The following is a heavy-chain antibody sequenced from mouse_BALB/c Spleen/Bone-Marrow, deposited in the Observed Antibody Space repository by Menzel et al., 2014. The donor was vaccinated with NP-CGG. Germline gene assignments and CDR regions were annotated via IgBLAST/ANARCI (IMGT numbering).Heavy chain of an antibody. Sequence: EVQLQESGAELVKPGASVKLSCTASGFNIKDTYMHWVKQRPEQGLEWIGRIDPANGNTKYDPKFQGKATITADTSSNTAYLQLRSLTSEDTAVYFCARAYYGNYPYVMDYWGQGTSVTVSS. CDR3: ARAYYGNYPYVMDY. CDR1: GFNIKDTY. D-gene: IGHD2-10*01. V-gene: IGHV14-3*02. J-gene: IGHJ4*01. CDR2: IDPANGNT.